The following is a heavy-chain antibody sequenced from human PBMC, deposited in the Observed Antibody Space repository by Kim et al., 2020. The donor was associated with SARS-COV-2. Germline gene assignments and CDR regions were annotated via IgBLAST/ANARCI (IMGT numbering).Heavy chain of an antibody. D-gene: IGHD2-21*01. V-gene: IGHV3-23*01. CDR3: AKGIVVVIASHFDY. J-gene: IGHJ4*02. Sequence: AASVKGRLPISRDNSKNPLYLQMNSLRAEDTAVYYCAKGIVVVIASHFDYWGQGTLVTVSS.